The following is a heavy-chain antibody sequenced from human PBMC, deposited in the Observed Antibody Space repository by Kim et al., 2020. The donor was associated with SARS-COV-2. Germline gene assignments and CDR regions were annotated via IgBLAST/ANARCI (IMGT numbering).Heavy chain of an antibody. V-gene: IGHV3-30*01. Sequence: ADSVRGLLTIARDNSKNTLYLQMNSLRAEDTAVYYCASLVVVAATDFDYWGQGTLVTVSS. J-gene: IGHJ4*02. D-gene: IGHD2-15*01. CDR3: ASLVVVAATDFDY.